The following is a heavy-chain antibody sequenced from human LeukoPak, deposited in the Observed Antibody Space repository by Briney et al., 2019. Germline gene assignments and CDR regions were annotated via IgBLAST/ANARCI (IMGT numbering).Heavy chain of an antibody. V-gene: IGHV5-51*01. D-gene: IGHD6-13*01. J-gene: IGHJ4*02. CDR3: AGAGAGTAVDS. CDR2: IYPGDSGT. CDR1: GYSFTTYW. Sequence: GESLKISCKGSGYSFTTYWIAWVRQMPGKGLEWMGIIYPGDSGTRYSPSFQGQFTISADKSISTAYLQWSSLKASDTAMYYCAGAGAGTAVDSWGQGTLVTVAS.